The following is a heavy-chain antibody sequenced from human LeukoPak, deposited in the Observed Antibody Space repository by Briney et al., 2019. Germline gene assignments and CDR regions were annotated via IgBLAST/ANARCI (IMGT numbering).Heavy chain of an antibody. J-gene: IGHJ4*02. V-gene: IGHV3-23*01. Sequence: GGSLRLSCAASGFTFSSYAMSWVRQAPGKGLEWVSAISGSGGSTYYADSVKGRLTISRDNSKNTLYLQMNSLRAEDTAVYCCAKARHIVVVTAIPFDYWGQGTLVTVSS. CDR2: ISGSGGST. D-gene: IGHD2-21*02. CDR3: AKARHIVVVTAIPFDY. CDR1: GFTFSSYA.